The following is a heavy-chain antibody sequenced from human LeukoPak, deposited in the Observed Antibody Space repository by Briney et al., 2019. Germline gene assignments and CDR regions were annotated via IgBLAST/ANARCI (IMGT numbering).Heavy chain of an antibody. V-gene: IGHV3-23*01. CDR1: GFTVSSNY. CDR2: ISGSGGST. Sequence: GGSLRLSCAASGFTVSSNYMSWVRQAPGKGLEWVSAISGSGGSTYYADSVKGRFTISRDNSKNTLYLQMNSLRAEDTAVYYCAKGEAYYYDSSGPSDYWGQGTLVTVSS. CDR3: AKGEAYYYDSSGPSDY. D-gene: IGHD3-22*01. J-gene: IGHJ4*02.